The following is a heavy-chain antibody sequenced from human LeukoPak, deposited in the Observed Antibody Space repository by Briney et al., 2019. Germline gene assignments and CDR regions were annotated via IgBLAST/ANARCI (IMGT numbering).Heavy chain of an antibody. Sequence: GGSLRLSCAAPGFTFSDHSMNWVRQAPGKGLEWVSYISGSSNYIYYADSVKGRFTISRDNAKNSVYLQMNSLRAEDTAVYYCAREPSGWYLDYWGQGTLVTVSS. V-gene: IGHV3-21*01. D-gene: IGHD6-19*01. CDR3: AREPSGWYLDY. CDR1: GFTFSDHS. J-gene: IGHJ4*02. CDR2: ISGSSNYI.